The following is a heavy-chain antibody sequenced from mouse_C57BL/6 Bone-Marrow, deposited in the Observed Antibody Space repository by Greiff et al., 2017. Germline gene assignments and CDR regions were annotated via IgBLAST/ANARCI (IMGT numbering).Heavy chain of an antibody. CDR2: IDPENGDT. Sequence: EVQLQQSGAELVRPGASVKLSCTASGFNIKDDYMHWVKQRPEQGLEWIGWIDPENGDTEYASKFQGKATITADTSSNTAYLQLSSLTSEDTAVYYGTLIYYDYDPAWFAYWGQGTLVTVSA. D-gene: IGHD2-4*01. CDR3: TLIYYDYDPAWFAY. J-gene: IGHJ3*01. V-gene: IGHV14-4*01. CDR1: GFNIKDDY.